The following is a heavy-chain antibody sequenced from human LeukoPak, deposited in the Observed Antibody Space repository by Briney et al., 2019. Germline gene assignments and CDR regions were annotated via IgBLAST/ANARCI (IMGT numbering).Heavy chain of an antibody. V-gene: IGHV4-39*07. J-gene: IGHJ4*02. CDR2: IYYSGST. Sequence: SETLSLTCTVSGGSISSSSYYWGWFRQPPGKGLEWIGNIYYSGSTYYNPSLKSRVTISVDTSKNQFSLKLSSVTAADTAVYYCASISDYDSSGPDYWGQGTLVTVSS. CDR1: GGSISSSSYY. D-gene: IGHD3-22*01. CDR3: ASISDYDSSGPDY.